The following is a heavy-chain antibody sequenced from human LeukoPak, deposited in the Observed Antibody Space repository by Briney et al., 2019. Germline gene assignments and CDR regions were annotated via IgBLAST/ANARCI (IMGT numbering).Heavy chain of an antibody. Sequence: PGGSLRLSCAASGFTFSSYSMNWVRQAPGKGLEWVSYISSSSSTIYYADSVKGRFTISRDNAKNSLYLQMNSLRAEDTAVYYCAREHCISTSCSQYYFDYWGQGTLVTVSS. J-gene: IGHJ4*02. CDR1: GFTFSSYS. CDR3: AREHCISTSCSQYYFDY. V-gene: IGHV3-48*01. D-gene: IGHD2-2*01. CDR2: ISSSSSTI.